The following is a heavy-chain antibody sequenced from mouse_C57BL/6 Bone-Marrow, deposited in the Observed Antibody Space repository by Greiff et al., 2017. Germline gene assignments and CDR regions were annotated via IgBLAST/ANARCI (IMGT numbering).Heavy chain of an antibody. D-gene: IGHD2-14*01. J-gene: IGHJ4*01. V-gene: IGHV6-3*01. CDR1: GFTFSNYW. Sequence: DVKLVESGGGLVQPGGSMKLSCVASGFTFSNYWMNWVRQSPEKGLEWVAQIRLKSDNYATHYAVSVKGRFTISRDDSTSSVYLQMNNVRDEDTGIYYCTSYRAIDDWGKGTSVTVSS. CDR3: TSYRAIDD. CDR2: IRLKSDNYAT.